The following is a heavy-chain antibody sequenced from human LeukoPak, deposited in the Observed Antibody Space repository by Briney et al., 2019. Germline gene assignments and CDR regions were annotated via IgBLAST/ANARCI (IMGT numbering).Heavy chain of an antibody. D-gene: IGHD1-1*01. CDR1: GFTFSSYA. CDR2: ISYDGSNK. J-gene: IGHJ4*02. CDR3: ARGNAERFLGYFDY. Sequence: PGGSLRLSCAASGFTFSSYAMHWVRQAPGKGLEWVAVISYDGSNKYYADSVKGRFTISRDNSKNTLYLQMNSLRAEDTAVYYCARGNAERFLGYFDYWGQGTLVTVSS. V-gene: IGHV3-30-3*01.